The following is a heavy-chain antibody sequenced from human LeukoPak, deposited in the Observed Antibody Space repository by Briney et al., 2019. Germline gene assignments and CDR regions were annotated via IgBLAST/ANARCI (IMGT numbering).Heavy chain of an antibody. V-gene: IGHV4-4*02. Sequence: TSETLSLTCAVSDYSITNIWWSWVRQSPGLRLEWIGQIFHRRIPNYNPSLTRRVTMSIDKSNNQVSLKMSSVTAADTGVYYCARGMGASWFFYLDVWGKGTTVSVSS. CDR2: IFHRRIP. D-gene: IGHD3-16*02. J-gene: IGHJ6*03. CDR3: ARGMGASWFFYLDV. CDR1: DYSITNIW.